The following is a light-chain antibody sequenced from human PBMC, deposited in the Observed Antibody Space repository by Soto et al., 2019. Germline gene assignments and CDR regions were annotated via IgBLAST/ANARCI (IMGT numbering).Light chain of an antibody. CDR3: QQFSSYPLT. J-gene: IGKJ4*01. Sequence: DIVMTQSPATLSVSPGERATLSCRASQSVSSNLAWYQQKPGQAPRLLIYGASSRATGIPDRFSGGGSGTDFTLTISRLEPEDFAVYYCQQFSSYPLTFGGGTKVDIK. CDR1: QSVSSN. CDR2: GAS. V-gene: IGKV3-20*01.